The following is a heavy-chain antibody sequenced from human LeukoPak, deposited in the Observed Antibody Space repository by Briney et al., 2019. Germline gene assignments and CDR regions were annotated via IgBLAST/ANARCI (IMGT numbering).Heavy chain of an antibody. V-gene: IGHV1-69*05. CDR1: GGTFSSYA. CDR3: ARYVGSSWDYYYYYGMDV. Sequence: ASVKVSCKASGGTFSSYAISWVRQAPGQGLEWMGGIIPIFGTANYAQKFQGRVTITTDESTSTAYMELSSLRSEDTAVYYCARYVGSSWDYYYYYGMDVWGQGTTVTVSS. D-gene: IGHD6-13*01. CDR2: IIPIFGTA. J-gene: IGHJ6*02.